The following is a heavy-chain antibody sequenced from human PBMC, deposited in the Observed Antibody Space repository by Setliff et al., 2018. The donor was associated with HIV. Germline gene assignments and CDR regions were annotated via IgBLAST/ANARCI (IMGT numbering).Heavy chain of an antibody. Sequence: SETLSRTCTVSGGSISSGGYYWSWIRQHPGKGLEWIGYIYYSGSTYYNPSLKSLVTISVDTSKNQFSLKLSSVTAADTAVYYCARGLTAISGYYYMDVWGKGTTVTVSS. CDR2: IYYSGST. CDR3: ARGLTAISGYYYMDV. CDR1: GGSISSGGYY. J-gene: IGHJ6*03. D-gene: IGHD2-21*02. V-gene: IGHV4-31*01.